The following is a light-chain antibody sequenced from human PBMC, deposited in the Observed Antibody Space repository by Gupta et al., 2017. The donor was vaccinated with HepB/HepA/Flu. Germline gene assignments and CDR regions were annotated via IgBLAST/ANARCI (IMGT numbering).Light chain of an antibody. Sequence: IVLTPSPATLSLSPGERATLSCRASQSVSSYLAWYQQKPGQAPRLLIYDASNRATGIPARFSGSGSGTDFTLTISSLEPEDFAVYYCQQRSNWPPEYTFGQGTKLEIK. CDR3: QQRSNWPPEYT. CDR1: QSVSSY. J-gene: IGKJ2*01. CDR2: DAS. V-gene: IGKV3-11*01.